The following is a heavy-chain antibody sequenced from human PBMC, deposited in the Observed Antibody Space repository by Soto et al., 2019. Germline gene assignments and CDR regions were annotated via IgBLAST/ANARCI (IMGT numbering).Heavy chain of an antibody. V-gene: IGHV3-23*01. D-gene: IGHD2-8*02. CDR3: AKTICCAGGAQWYAFDI. J-gene: IGHJ3*02. CDR2: ISGSGGST. Sequence: PGGSLRLSCAASGFTFSSYAMSWVRQAPGKGLEWVSAISGSGGSTYYADSVKGRFTISRDNSKNTLYLQMNSLRAEDTAVYYCAKTICCAGGAQWYAFDIWGQGTMVTVSS. CDR1: GFTFSSYA.